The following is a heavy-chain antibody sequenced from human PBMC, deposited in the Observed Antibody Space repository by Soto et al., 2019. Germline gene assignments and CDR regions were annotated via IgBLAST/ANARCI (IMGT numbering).Heavy chain of an antibody. J-gene: IGHJ6*02. V-gene: IGHV3-66*04. D-gene: IGHD3-3*01. Sequence: GGSLRLSCAASGFTVSSNYMSWVRQAPGKGLEWVSVIYSGGSTYYADSVKGRFTISRDNSKNTLYLQMNSLRAEDTAVYYCARQGTHYDFWSGMDVWGQGTTVTVSS. CDR1: GFTVSSNY. CDR3: ARQGTHYDFWSGMDV. CDR2: IYSGGST.